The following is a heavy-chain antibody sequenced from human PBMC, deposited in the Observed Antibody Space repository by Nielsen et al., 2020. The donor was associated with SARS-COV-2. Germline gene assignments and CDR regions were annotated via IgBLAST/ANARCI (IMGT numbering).Heavy chain of an antibody. V-gene: IGHV3-64*01. Sequence: GGSLRLSCAASGFTFSSYAMHWVRQAPGKGLEYVSAISSNGGSTYYANSVKGRFTISRDNSKNTLYLQMGSLRAEDMAVYYCARAFGEYCSSTSCYAEYYYYGMDIWGQGTLVTVSS. D-gene: IGHD2-2*01. CDR3: ARAFGEYCSSTSCYAEYYYYGMDI. J-gene: IGHJ6*02. CDR1: GFTFSSYA. CDR2: ISSNGGST.